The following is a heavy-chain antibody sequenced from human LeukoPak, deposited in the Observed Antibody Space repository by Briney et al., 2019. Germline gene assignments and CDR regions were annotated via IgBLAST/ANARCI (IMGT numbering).Heavy chain of an antibody. CDR2: IIPIFGTV. J-gene: IGHJ6*03. CDR1: GGTFSSYA. Sequence: ASVEVSCKASGGTFSSYAISWVRQAPGQGLEWMGGIIPIFGTVNYAQKFQGRVTITTDESTSTAYMELSSLRSEDTAVYYCARGKMTGSEYYYYYMDVWGKGTTVTVSS. V-gene: IGHV1-69*05. D-gene: IGHD3-9*01. CDR3: ARGKMTGSEYYYYYMDV.